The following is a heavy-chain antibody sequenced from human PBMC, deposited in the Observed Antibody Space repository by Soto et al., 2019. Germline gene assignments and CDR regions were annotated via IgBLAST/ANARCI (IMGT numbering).Heavy chain of an antibody. D-gene: IGHD3-10*01. V-gene: IGHV5-51*01. CDR3: AGGGVRGVITRTRDYYGMDV. Sequence: PGESLKISCKGSGYNLTRNWICWVRQIPRKGKENMGIIYPGDSDTRYSPSFQGQVTSSADKSISTAYLQWSSLKASDTAMYYCAGGGVRGVITRTRDYYGMDVWGQGTTVTVSS. CDR2: IYPGDSDT. CDR1: GYNLTRNW. J-gene: IGHJ6*02.